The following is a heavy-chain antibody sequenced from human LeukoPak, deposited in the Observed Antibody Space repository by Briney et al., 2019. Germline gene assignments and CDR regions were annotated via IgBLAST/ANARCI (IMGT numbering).Heavy chain of an antibody. CDR1: GGSISSGGYY. CDR2: IYHSGST. D-gene: IGHD6-19*01. V-gene: IGHV4-30-2*01. CDR3: ARGYSSGWFCFDY. J-gene: IGHJ4*02. Sequence: SQTLSLTCTVSGGSISSGGYYWSWIRQPPGKGLEWIGYIYHSGSTYYNPSLKSRVTISVDRSKNQFSLKLSSVTAADTAVYYCARGYSSGWFCFDYWGQGTLVTVSS.